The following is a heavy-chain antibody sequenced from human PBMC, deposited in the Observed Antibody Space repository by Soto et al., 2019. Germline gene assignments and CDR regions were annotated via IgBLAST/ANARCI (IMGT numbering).Heavy chain of an antibody. Sequence: EVQLVESGGGLVQPGGSLRLSCAASGFTFSSYAMHWVRQAPGKGLEYVSVITSNGGNTDYASSVKGRFTISRDNSKNTVYLQMGSLRGEDMVVYCWARRIPFGYGMDVWGQGTTVTVSS. D-gene: IGHD2-21*01. CDR1: GFTFSSYA. J-gene: IGHJ6*02. CDR3: ARRIPFGYGMDV. CDR2: ITSNGGNT. V-gene: IGHV3-64*01.